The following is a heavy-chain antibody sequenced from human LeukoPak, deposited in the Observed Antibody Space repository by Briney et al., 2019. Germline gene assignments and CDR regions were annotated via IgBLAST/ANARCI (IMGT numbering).Heavy chain of an antibody. D-gene: IGHD2-21*02. CDR3: TRELPREVTLDY. CDR2: INTDGSST. V-gene: IGHV3-74*01. J-gene: IGHJ4*01. CDR1: GFTFISYG. Sequence: GGSPRLSCAASGFTFISYGMQWVRQAPGKGLVWVSRINTDGSSTSYADSVKGRFTVSRDNAKNTVYLQVNSLRAEDTAVYFCTRELPREVTLDYWGQGTLVTVSS.